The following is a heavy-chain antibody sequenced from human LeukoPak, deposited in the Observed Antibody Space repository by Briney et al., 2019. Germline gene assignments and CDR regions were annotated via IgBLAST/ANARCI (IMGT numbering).Heavy chain of an antibody. Sequence: ASVKVSCKASGYTFTGYYMHWVRQAPGQGLEWMGWINPNSGGTNYAQKFQGRVTMTRDTSISTAYMELSRLRSDDTAVYYCAGQYCSSTSCQSPFDYWGQGTLVTVSS. J-gene: IGHJ4*02. CDR1: GYTFTGYY. D-gene: IGHD2-2*01. V-gene: IGHV1-2*02. CDR2: INPNSGGT. CDR3: AGQYCSSTSCQSPFDY.